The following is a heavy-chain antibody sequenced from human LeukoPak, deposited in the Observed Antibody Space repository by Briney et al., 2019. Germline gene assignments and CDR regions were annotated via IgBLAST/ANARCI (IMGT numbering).Heavy chain of an antibody. CDR1: GFTFSVIW. D-gene: IGHD1-26*01. J-gene: IGHJ4*02. Sequence: GGSLRLSCAASGFTFSVIWMHWVRQGPGKGLVWVSRINEDGSTTNYADSVKGRFTISRDNAKNTLYPQMNSLRAEDTAVYYCVRDLGGRSGHWGQGTLVTVSS. CDR2: INEDGSTT. CDR3: VRDLGGRSGH. V-gene: IGHV3-74*01.